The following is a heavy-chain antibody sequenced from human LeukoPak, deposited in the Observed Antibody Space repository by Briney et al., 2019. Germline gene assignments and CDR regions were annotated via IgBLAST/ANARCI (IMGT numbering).Heavy chain of an antibody. CDR1: GYSISSGYY. CDR3: AREGGLFHDYGANNWFDP. V-gene: IGHV4-38-2*02. J-gene: IGHJ5*02. CDR2: IYHSGST. D-gene: IGHD4-17*01. Sequence: PSVTLSLTCTVSGYSISSGYYWGWIRQPRGKGLEWIGSIYHSGSTYYNPSLKSRVTISVDTSKNQFSLKLSSVTAADTAVYYCAREGGLFHDYGANNWFDPWGQGTLVTVSS.